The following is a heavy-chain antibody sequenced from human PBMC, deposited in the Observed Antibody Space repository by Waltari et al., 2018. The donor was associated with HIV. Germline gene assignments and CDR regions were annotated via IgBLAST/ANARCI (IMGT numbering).Heavy chain of an antibody. D-gene: IGHD2-8*02. CDR1: NASFSDYY. V-gene: IGHV4-34*02. Sequence: QVQLQQWGAGLLKPSDTLSLTCAVYNASFSDYYWTWIRQIPGKRLEWIGEINHRGSKDYNPSLKSRVTISSDMSKRQFSMRLKSVVAADTALYFCAGGRDSREQRLVAGFDFWGRGTLVTVSS. J-gene: IGHJ4*02. CDR3: AGGRDSREQRLVAGFDF. CDR2: INHRGSK.